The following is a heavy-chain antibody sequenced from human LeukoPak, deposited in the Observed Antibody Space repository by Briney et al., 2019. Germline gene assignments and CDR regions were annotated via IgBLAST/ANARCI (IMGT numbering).Heavy chain of an antibody. CDR3: ARLWSTSCKGGSCPHQPNY. CDR2: IYFSGST. J-gene: IGHJ4*02. D-gene: IGHD2-15*01. Sequence: SETLSLTCSVSGGSISTFYWGWIRQPPGKGLEWIGSIYFSGSTYYNPSLKSRVTISVDTSKNQFSLRLSSVTAADTAVYYCARLWSTSCKGGSCPHQPNYWGQGTRVTVPS. CDR1: GGSISTFY. V-gene: IGHV4-39*01.